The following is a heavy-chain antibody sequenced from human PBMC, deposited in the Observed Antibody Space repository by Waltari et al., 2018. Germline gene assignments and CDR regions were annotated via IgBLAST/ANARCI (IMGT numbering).Heavy chain of an antibody. CDR1: GVSITSNRHY. CDR3: ATYIGASVGTAAFEV. D-gene: IGHD1-1*01. V-gene: IGHV4-39*01. CDR2: MSYTGAT. J-gene: IGHJ3*01. Sequence: QLQLQESGPGLVKPSETLSLTCSVSGVSITSNRHYWGWIRQPPGQGLEWIGTMSYTGATYSSPSLESRVTVSRDTSKNQLSLKLVSVTAADTAVYYCATYIGASVGTAAFEVWGQGTMVAVSS.